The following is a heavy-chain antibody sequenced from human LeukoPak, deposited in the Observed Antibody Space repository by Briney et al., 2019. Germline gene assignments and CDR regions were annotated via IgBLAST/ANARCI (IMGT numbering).Heavy chain of an antibody. Sequence: GGSLRLSCAVSGFTFSDYYMSWIRQAPGKGLEWVSYISSGGSTISHADSVKGRFTISRDNAENSLSLQMNSLRAADTAVYYCAKSLLYCSGGSCAFDYWGQGTLVTVSS. V-gene: IGHV3-11*01. CDR1: GFTFSDYY. J-gene: IGHJ4*02. CDR2: ISSGGSTI. D-gene: IGHD2-15*01. CDR3: AKSLLYCSGGSCAFDY.